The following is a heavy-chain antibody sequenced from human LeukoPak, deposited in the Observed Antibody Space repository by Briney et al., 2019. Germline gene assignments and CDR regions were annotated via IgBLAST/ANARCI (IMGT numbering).Heavy chain of an antibody. J-gene: IGHJ4*02. Sequence: SETLSLTCAVSGVSITDNWWSWVRQPPGKGLEWIGEILHTGPTNFNPSLKSRVSISMDKSENQLSLRLKSVTAADTAIYYCVRGGTYYLPYWGQGILVTVSS. CDR2: ILHTGPT. D-gene: IGHD1-26*01. V-gene: IGHV4-4*02. CDR1: GVSITDNW. CDR3: VRGGTYYLPY.